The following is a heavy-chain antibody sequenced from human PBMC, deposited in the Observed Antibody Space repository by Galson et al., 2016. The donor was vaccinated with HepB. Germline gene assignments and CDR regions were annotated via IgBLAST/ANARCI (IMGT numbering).Heavy chain of an antibody. V-gene: IGHV3-23*01. CDR3: AKGTTDPGDD. CDR1: GLAFSVSG. CDR2: ISTSGSST. D-gene: IGHD4-11*01. Sequence: SLRLSCAASGLAFSVSGMTWVRPAPRKGLEWVSAISTSGSSTDYAESVKGRFTISSHNSKNTLYSQMIRPRAEDTAVYYCAKGTTDPGDDWGQGNVVTVSS. J-gene: IGHJ4*02.